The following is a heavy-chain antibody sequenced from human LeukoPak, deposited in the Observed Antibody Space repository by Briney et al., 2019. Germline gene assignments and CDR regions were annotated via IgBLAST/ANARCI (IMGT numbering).Heavy chain of an antibody. CDR1: GFTFSDYY. CDR2: ISSSGSTI. CDR3: AISTSESKNYYYYGMDV. V-gene: IGHV3-11*01. J-gene: IGHJ6*02. Sequence: AGGSLRLSCAASGFTFSDYYMSWIRQAPGKGLEWVSYISSSGSTIYYADSVKGRFTISRDNAKNSLYLQMNSLRAEDTAVYYCAISTSESKNYYYYGMDVWGQGTTVTVSS.